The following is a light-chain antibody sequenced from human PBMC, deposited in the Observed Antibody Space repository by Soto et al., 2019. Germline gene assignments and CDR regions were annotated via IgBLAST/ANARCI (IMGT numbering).Light chain of an antibody. CDR3: QQSDSLPST. J-gene: IGKJ1*01. CDR1: QNIANF. V-gene: IGKV1-39*01. Sequence: DIQMTQSPMSLSASVGDRVTITCRATQNIANFLNWYQQKPGQVPKLLIYAASTLQSGVPSRFRGSGPGTDFTLTINSLQPEDLATYYCQQSDSLPSTFGLGTKVEIK. CDR2: AAS.